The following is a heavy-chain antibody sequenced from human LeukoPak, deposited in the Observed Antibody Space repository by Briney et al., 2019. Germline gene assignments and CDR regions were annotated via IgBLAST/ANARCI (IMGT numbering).Heavy chain of an antibody. CDR2: ISSSSSTI. J-gene: IGHJ3*02. Sequence: GGSLRLSCAASGFTFSSYEMNWVRPAPGKGLEGVSYISSSSSTIYYADSVKGRFTISRDNAKNSLYLQMNSLRAEDTAVYYCARDYGDYAGWFAFDIWGQGTMVTVSS. CDR1: GFTFSSYE. V-gene: IGHV3-48*01. CDR3: ARDYGDYAGWFAFDI. D-gene: IGHD4-17*01.